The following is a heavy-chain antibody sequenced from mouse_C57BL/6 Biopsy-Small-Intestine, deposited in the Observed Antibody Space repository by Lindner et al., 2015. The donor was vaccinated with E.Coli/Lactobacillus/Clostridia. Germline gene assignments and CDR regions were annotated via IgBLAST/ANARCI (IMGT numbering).Heavy chain of an antibody. Sequence: VQLQESGPVLVKPGASVKMSCKASGYTFTDYYMNWVKQSHGKSLEWIGVINPYNGGTSYNQKFKGKATLTVDKSSSTAYMELNSLTSGDSAVYYCARKGDYSDYWGQGTTLTVSS. CDR2: INPYNGGT. V-gene: IGHV1-19*01. J-gene: IGHJ2*01. CDR1: GYTFTDYY. CDR3: ARKGDYSDY. D-gene: IGHD2-13*01.